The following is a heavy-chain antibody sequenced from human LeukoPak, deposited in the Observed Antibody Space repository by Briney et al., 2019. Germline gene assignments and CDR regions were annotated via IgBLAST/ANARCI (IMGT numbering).Heavy chain of an antibody. CDR1: GFTVSNNY. J-gene: IGHJ4*02. V-gene: IGHV3-53*01. CDR3: ASLDSSGFAFDY. Sequence: GGSLRLSCAASGFTVSNNYMTWVRRAPGKGLEWVSVIYSSGSTYYADSVKGRFTISGNNSKNTLYLQINSLRAEDTAVYYCASLDSSGFAFDYWGQGTLVTVSS. D-gene: IGHD3-22*01. CDR2: IYSSGST.